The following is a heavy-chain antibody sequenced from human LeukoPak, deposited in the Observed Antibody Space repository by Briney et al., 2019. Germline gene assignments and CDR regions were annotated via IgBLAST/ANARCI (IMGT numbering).Heavy chain of an antibody. CDR3: ARVQSSSWGDY. D-gene: IGHD6-13*01. CDR2: INHSGST. Sequence: PSETLSLTCAVYGGSFSGYYWSWIRQPPGKVLEWIGEINHSGSTNYNPSLKSRVTISVDTSKNQFSLKLSSVTAADTAVYYCARVQSSSWGDYWGQGTLVTVSS. CDR1: GGSFSGYY. J-gene: IGHJ4*02. V-gene: IGHV4-34*01.